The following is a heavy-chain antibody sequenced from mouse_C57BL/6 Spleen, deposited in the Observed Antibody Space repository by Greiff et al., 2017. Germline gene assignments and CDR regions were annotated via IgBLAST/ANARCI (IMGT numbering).Heavy chain of an antibody. CDR1: GYTFTDYY. J-gene: IGHJ1*03. V-gene: IGHV1-26*01. D-gene: IGHD2-4*01. Sequence: EVQLQQSGPELVKPGASVKISCKASGYTFTDYYMNWVKQSHGKSLEWIGDINPNNGGTSYNQKFKGKATLTVDKSSSTAYMELRSLTSDDSAVYYCARYHYDYDGWYFDVWGTGTTVTVSS. CDR2: INPNNGGT. CDR3: ARYHYDYDGWYFDV.